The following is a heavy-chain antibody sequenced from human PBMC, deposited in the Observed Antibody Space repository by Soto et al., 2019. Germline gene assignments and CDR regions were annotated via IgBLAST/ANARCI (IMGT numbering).Heavy chain of an antibody. D-gene: IGHD6-13*01. V-gene: IGHV3-23*01. Sequence: EVQLLESGGGFVQPGGSLRLSCEASGFTFTNYALGWVRQAPGKGLEWVSTIGGGSGSTSYADSVKGRFSNSRENSKNTLYLQMSSLRAEDTALYYCATRMYSTSWYYFVSWGQGTLVTVSS. J-gene: IGHJ4*02. CDR1: GFTFTNYA. CDR2: IGGGSGST. CDR3: ATRMYSTSWYYFVS.